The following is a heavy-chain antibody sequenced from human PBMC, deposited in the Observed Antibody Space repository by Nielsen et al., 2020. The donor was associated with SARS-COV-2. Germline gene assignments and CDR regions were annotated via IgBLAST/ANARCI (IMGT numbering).Heavy chain of an antibody. J-gene: IGHJ3*01. CDR3: ARAGYSTNWRCPFDA. V-gene: IGHV4-31*03. CDR2: IYNDGRT. Sequence: SETLSLTCRVSGGSVSNGGFFWNWIRQHPEKGLEWIGYIYNDGRTHYNPSLETRVSISLDTSKNQFSMTLGSISAADTAIYYCARAGYSTNWRCPFDAWGQGTMVTVSS. CDR1: GGSVSNGGFF. D-gene: IGHD2-2*01.